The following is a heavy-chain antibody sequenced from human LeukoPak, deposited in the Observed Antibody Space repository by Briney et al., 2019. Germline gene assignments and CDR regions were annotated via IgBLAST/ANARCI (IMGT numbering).Heavy chain of an antibody. J-gene: IGHJ4*02. Sequence: SGGSLRLSCAVSGLTFSSSWMDWVRQAPGKGLEWVASINPDGNKKYSADSVKGRFTISRDNSRNTMYLQMNSLRVEDTAVYYCVKDYQVGNSPAFGDYWGQGTLVTISS. CDR1: GLTFSSSW. V-gene: IGHV3-7*03. CDR2: INPDGNKK. CDR3: VKDYQVGNSPAFGDY. D-gene: IGHD1-26*01.